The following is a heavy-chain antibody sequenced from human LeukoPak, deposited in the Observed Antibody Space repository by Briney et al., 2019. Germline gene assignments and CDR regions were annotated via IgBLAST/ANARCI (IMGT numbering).Heavy chain of an antibody. V-gene: IGHV1-2*02. CDR2: INPNSGGT. D-gene: IGHD3-3*01. Sequence: ASVNVSCKASGYTFTGYYMHWVRQAPGQGLEWTGWINPNSGGTNYAQKFQGRVTMTRDTSISTAYMELSRLRSHDTAVYYCARVTNFWDYWGQGTLVTVSS. CDR1: GYTFTGYY. CDR3: ARVTNFWDY. J-gene: IGHJ4*02.